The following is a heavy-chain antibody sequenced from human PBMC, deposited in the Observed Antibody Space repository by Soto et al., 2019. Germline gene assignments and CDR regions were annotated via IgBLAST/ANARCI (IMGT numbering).Heavy chain of an antibody. CDR1: GFTFSNAW. D-gene: IGHD2-15*01. Sequence: LRLSCAASGFTFSNAWMSWVRQAPGKGLEWVGRIKSKTDGGTTDYAAPVKGRFTISRDDSKNTLYLQMNSLKTEDTAVYYCTTEPYCSGGSCIDYWGQGTLVTVSS. CDR3: TTEPYCSGGSCIDY. J-gene: IGHJ4*02. CDR2: IKSKTDGGTT. V-gene: IGHV3-15*01.